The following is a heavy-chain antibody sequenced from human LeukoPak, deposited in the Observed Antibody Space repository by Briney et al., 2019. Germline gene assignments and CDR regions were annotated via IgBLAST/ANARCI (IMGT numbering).Heavy chain of an antibody. D-gene: IGHD6-13*01. V-gene: IGHV4-31*03. J-gene: IGHJ4*02. CDR3: ARAIIATVGDPINYFDY. CDR2: IYYSGST. CDR1: GGSISSGGYY. Sequence: SQTLSLTCTVSGGSISSGGYYWSWIRQHPGKGLEWIGYIYYSGSTYYNPSLKSRVTISVDTSKNQFSLKLSSVTAADTAVYYCARAIIATVGDPINYFDYWGQGTLVTVSS.